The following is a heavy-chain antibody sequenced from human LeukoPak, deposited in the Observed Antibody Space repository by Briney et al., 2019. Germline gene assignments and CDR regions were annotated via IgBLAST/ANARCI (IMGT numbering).Heavy chain of an antibody. J-gene: IGHJ6*03. Sequence: GGTLRLSCVASGFTFTNYGMNWVRQAPGKGLEWVSSISSSSSYIYYADSVKGRFTISRDNAKNSLYLQMNSLRAEDTAVYYCARAPTSSGWYLNYYYYMDVWGKGTTVTVSS. CDR3: ARAPTSSGWYLNYYYYMDV. V-gene: IGHV3-21*01. D-gene: IGHD6-19*01. CDR2: ISSSSSYI. CDR1: GFTFTNYG.